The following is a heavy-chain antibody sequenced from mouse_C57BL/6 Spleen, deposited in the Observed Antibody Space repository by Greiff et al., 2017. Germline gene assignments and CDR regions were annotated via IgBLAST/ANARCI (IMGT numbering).Heavy chain of an antibody. CDR2: ISDGGSYT. CDR1: GFTFSSYA. V-gene: IGHV5-4*03. J-gene: IGHJ2*01. Sequence: DVMLVESGGGLVKPGGSLKLSCAASGFTFSSYAMSWVRQTPEKRLEWVATISDGGSYTYYPDNVKGRFTISRDNAKNNLYLQMSHLKSEDTAMYYCATLSQGYWGQGTTLTVSS. CDR3: ATLSQGY.